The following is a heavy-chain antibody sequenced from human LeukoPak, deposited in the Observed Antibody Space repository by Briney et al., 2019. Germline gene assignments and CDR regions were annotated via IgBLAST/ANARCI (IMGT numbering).Heavy chain of an antibody. CDR2: IYTGDSDT. CDR1: RYSFTNYW. D-gene: IGHD6-6*01. Sequence: GESLKISCKGSRYSFTNYWIGWVRQMPGKGLEWMGIIYTGDSDTKYSPSLQGQVTISVDKSISTAYLQWSSLKASDTAMYYCARTNIAARPFDIWGQGTMVTVSS. J-gene: IGHJ3*02. V-gene: IGHV5-51*01. CDR3: ARTNIAARPFDI.